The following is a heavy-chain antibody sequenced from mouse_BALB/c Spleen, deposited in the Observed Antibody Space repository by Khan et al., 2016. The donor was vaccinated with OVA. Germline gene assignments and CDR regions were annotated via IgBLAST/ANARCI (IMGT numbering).Heavy chain of an antibody. CDR2: ISSGSSTI. Sequence: EVKLVESGGGLVQPGGSRKLSCAASGFTFSNFGMHWVRQAPKKGLEWVAYISSGSSTIYYVDTVKGRFTISRDNPTHTLFLQMTSLRSEDTAIYYCARSGGNFHWYFDVWGAGTSVTVSS. D-gene: IGHD2-1*01. CDR3: ARSGGNFHWYFDV. CDR1: GFTFSNFG. J-gene: IGHJ1*01. V-gene: IGHV5-17*02.